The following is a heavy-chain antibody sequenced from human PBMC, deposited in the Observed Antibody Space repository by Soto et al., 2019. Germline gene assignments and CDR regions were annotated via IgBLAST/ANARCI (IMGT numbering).Heavy chain of an antibody. D-gene: IGHD1-26*01. CDR2: HYSGGST. J-gene: IGHJ5*02. Sequence: LRLSCAISGFSVSSNCLSWVRQAPLKGLEWVSVHYSGGSTYYADSVQGRFTISRDKSNNTLYLQMRRVRAEDTAVYFCARHRHPRGTVGATSPLDPWGQGTQVTVSS. CDR3: ARHRHPRGTVGATSPLDP. V-gene: IGHV3-53*01. CDR1: GFSVSSNC.